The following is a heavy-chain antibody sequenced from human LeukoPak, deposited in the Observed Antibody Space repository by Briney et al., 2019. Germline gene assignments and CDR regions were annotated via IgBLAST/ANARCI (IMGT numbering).Heavy chain of an antibody. CDR2: IRYDGRNK. CDR3: TKSYQTYSSTWYYFDY. Sequence: PGGSLRLSCAASGFTFSSHGMHWVRQAPDKGLDWVAFIRYDGRNKDYADSVKGRFTISRDNSKNTLYLQMNSLRDEDTAVYYCTKSYQTYSSTWYYFDYWGQGTLVTVSS. J-gene: IGHJ4*02. V-gene: IGHV3-30*02. D-gene: IGHD6-13*01. CDR1: GFTFSSHG.